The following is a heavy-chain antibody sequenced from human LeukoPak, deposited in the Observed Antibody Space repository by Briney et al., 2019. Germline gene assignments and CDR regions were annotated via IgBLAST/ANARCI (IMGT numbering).Heavy chain of an antibody. V-gene: IGHV3-9*01. J-gene: IGHJ3*02. CDR1: GFTFDDYA. D-gene: IGHD6-19*01. Sequence: GRSLRLSCAASGFTFDDYAMHWVRQAPGKGLEWVSGISWNSGSIGYADSVKGRFTIPRDNAKNSLYLQMNSLRAEDTALYYCAKDYSSGWYSAFDIWGQGTMVTVSS. CDR3: AKDYSSGWYSAFDI. CDR2: ISWNSGSI.